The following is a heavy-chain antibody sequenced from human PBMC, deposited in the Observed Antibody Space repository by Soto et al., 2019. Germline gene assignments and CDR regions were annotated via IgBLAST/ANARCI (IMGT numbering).Heavy chain of an antibody. CDR2: IYYSGST. CDR3: AREPYYYDSSGYFLGLGMDV. V-gene: IGHV4-31*03. D-gene: IGHD3-22*01. CDR1: GGSISSGGYY. J-gene: IGHJ6*02. Sequence: SETLSLTCTVSGGSISSGGYYWSWIRQHPGKGLEWIGYIYYSGSTYYNPSLKSRVTISVDTSKNQFSLKLSSVTAADTAVYYCAREPYYYDSSGYFLGLGMDVWGQGTTVTVSS.